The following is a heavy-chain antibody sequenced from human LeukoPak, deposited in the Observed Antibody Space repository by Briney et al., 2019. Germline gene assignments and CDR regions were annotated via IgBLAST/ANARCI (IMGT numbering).Heavy chain of an antibody. V-gene: IGHV3-53*01. CDR1: GFTVSSNY. CDR3: ARDFSGRGDAFDI. J-gene: IGHJ3*02. D-gene: IGHD1-26*01. Sequence: AGGSLRLSCAASGFTVSSNYMSWVRQAPGKGLEWVSVIYSDGNTYYADSVKGRFTISRDNSKNTLYLQMNSLRAEDTAVYYCARDFSGRGDAFDIWGQGTMATVSS. CDR2: IYSDGNT.